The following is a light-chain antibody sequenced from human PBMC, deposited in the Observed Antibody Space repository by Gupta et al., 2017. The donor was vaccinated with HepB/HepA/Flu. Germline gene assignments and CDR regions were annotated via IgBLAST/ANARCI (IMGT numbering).Light chain of an antibody. Sequence: QPVLTHSSSASASLGSSVKLTCTLSSGHSTYIIASHQQQPGKAPRYLMKLEVSVKYNKGRGVPARFSGSSFGADRYLTISNHQSEDEADYYCVTWDINTQVFGGGTKLTVL. CDR1: SGHSTYI. V-gene: IGLV4-60*03. J-gene: IGLJ3*02. CDR3: VTWDINTQV. CDR2: LEVSVKY.